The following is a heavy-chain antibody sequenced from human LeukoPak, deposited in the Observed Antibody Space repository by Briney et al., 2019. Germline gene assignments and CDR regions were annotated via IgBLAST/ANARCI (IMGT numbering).Heavy chain of an antibody. Sequence: ASVKVSCKASGYTFTSYDINWVRQATGQGLEWMGWMNPNSGNTGYAQKFQGRVTITRNTSISTAYMELSSLRSEDTAVYYCARGHSSSGAFDIWGQGTMVTVSS. V-gene: IGHV1-8*03. CDR1: GYTFTSYD. CDR3: ARGHSSSGAFDI. CDR2: MNPNSGNT. D-gene: IGHD6-6*01. J-gene: IGHJ3*02.